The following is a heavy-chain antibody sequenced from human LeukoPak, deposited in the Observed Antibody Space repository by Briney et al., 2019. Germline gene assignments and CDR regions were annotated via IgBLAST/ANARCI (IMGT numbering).Heavy chain of an antibody. J-gene: IGHJ5*02. CDR2: ISGSGGST. V-gene: IGHV3-23*01. CDR3: ASALQYYYDSSGPAP. Sequence: GGSLRLSCAASGFTFSSYAMSWVRQAPGKGLEWVSAISGSGGSTYYADSVKGRFTISRDNSKNTLYLQMNSLRAEDTAVYYCASALQYYYDSSGPAPWGQGTLVTVSS. CDR1: GFTFSSYA. D-gene: IGHD3-22*01.